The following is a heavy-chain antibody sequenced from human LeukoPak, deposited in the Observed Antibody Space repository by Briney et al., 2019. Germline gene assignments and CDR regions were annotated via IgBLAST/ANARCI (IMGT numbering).Heavy chain of an antibody. CDR3: ARMPPLTYYYDSSGYPGFDI. J-gene: IGHJ3*02. CDR2: IFSNDEK. D-gene: IGHD3-22*01. CDR1: GFSLSNARMG. V-gene: IGHV2-26*01. Sequence: SGPTLVNPTETLTLTCTVSGFSLSNARMGVSWIRQPPGKALEWLAHIFSNDEKSYSTSLKSRLTISKDTSKSQVALTMTNMDPVDTATYYCARMPPLTYYYDSSGYPGFDIWGQGTMVTVSS.